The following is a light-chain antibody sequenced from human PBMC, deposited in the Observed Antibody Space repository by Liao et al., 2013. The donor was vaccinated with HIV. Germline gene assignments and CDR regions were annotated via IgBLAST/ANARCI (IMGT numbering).Light chain of an antibody. CDR2: QNK. V-gene: IGLV3-1*01. Sequence: SYELTQPPSVSVSPGQTAKITCSGEILTYRKVRWFQQKPGQSPVLVFYQNKKRPSGLPERFSGSNSGNVATLTISGAQAMDDADYYCLAWDSGTVFVFGTGTKLTVL. CDR1: ILTYRK. J-gene: IGLJ1*01. CDR3: LAWDSGTVFV.